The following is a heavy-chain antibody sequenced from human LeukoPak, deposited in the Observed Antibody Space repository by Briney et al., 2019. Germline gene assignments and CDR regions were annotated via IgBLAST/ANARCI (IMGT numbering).Heavy chain of an antibody. CDR3: ARGVYYDSSGYPNWFDP. CDR2: IYYSGST. V-gene: IGHV4-59*01. CDR1: GGSISSYY. D-gene: IGHD3-22*01. J-gene: IGHJ5*02. Sequence: SETLSLTCTVSGGSISSYYWSWIRQPPGKGLEWIGHIYYSGSTNYNPSLKSRVTISVDTSKNQFSLKLSSVTAADTAVYYCARGVYYDSSGYPNWFDPWGQGTLVTVSS.